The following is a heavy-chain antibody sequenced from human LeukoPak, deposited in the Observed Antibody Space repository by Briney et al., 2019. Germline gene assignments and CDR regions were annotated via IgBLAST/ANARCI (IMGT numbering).Heavy chain of an antibody. CDR1: GFTFSSYE. CDR2: ISSSGSTI. CDR3: ARGKVSGWYP. V-gene: IGHV3-48*03. Sequence: GGSLRLSCAASGFTFSSYEMNWVRQAPGKGLEWVSYISSSGSTIYYADSVKGRFTISRDNAKNSLYLQMNSLRAEDTAVYYCARGKVSGWYPWGQGTLVTVSS. J-gene: IGHJ4*02. D-gene: IGHD6-19*01.